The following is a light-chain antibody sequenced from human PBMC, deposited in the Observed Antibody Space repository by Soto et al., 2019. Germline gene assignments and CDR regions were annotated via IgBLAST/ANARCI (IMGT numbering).Light chain of an antibody. CDR1: QSIANE. Sequence: IQMTQSQSSLSASVGDRVTITCRASQSIANELNLYRQRPGKATKRLIYGASTLHSGVPSNFSGSGSGTDFTLTISGLQLEDFATYYCQQSFTTPRTFGQGTKVDIK. V-gene: IGKV1-39*01. J-gene: IGKJ1*01. CDR3: QQSFTTPRT. CDR2: GAS.